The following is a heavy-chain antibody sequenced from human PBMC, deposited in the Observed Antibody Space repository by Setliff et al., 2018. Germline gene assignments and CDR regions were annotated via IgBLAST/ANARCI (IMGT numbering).Heavy chain of an antibody. D-gene: IGHD2-8*01. Sequence: ASVKVSCKASGYTFINFGISWVRQAPGQGLEWVGWISPYTGNTYYAPRLQDRVTLTADTSTNTAYMELRSLISDDTAVYYCPRLVRFCTRTTCQRLSGDDFWGQGTLVTVS. V-gene: IGHV1-18*01. CDR3: PRLVRFCTRTTCQRLSGDDF. J-gene: IGHJ4*02. CDR1: GYTFINFG. CDR2: ISPYTGNT.